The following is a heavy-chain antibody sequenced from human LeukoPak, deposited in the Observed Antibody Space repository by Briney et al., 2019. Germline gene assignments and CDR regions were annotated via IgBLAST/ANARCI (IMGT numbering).Heavy chain of an antibody. D-gene: IGHD4-17*01. CDR2: ISSSSSYT. J-gene: IGHJ3*02. Sequence: GGSLRLSCAASGFAFSDYYMNWIRQAPGKGLEWVSYISSSSSYTNYADSVKGRFTISRDNARNSLYLQMNSLRAEDTAVYYCAKARLRNDAFDIWGQGTRVTVSS. CDR1: GFAFSDYY. CDR3: AKARLRNDAFDI. V-gene: IGHV3-11*03.